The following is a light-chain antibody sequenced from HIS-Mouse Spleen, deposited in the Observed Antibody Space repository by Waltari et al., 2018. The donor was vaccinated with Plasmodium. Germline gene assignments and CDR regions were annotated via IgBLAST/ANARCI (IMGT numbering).Light chain of an antibody. CDR1: QSVSSN. Sequence: EIVMTQSPATPSVSPGERATLPCRASQSVSSNLAWYQQNPGQAPRLLIYGATTRATGIPARFSGSGSGTEFTLTISSLQSEDFAVYYCQQYNNWSFTFGPGTKVDIK. V-gene: IGKV3-15*01. CDR3: QQYNNWSFT. J-gene: IGKJ3*01. CDR2: GAT.